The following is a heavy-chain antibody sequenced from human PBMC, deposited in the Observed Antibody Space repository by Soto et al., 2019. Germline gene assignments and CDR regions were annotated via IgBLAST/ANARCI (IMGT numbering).Heavy chain of an antibody. Sequence: PGGSLRLSCAASEFTFSNHGMHWVRQAPGKGLEGVAVIWFDGSQKYYGDSVKGRFTISRDNSKNTLYLEMNSLRAEDTGVYYCARDYXRYEYWSGYYRPRGMDVWGRGTTVTVSS. CDR1: EFTFSNHG. CDR3: ARDYXRYEYWSGYYRPRGMDV. V-gene: IGHV3-33*01. D-gene: IGHD3-3*01. J-gene: IGHJ6*02. CDR2: IWFDGSQK.